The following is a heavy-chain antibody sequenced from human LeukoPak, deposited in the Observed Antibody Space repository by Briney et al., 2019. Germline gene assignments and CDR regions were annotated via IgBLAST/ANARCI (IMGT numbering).Heavy chain of an antibody. V-gene: IGHV4-59*01. Sequence: NPSETLPLTCTVSGGSISSYYWNWIRQPPGKGLEWIGYLFYSGSTKYNPSLKSRVTISVDTSKNQFSLKLSSVTAADTAVYYCARAITMFDAFDIWGQGTMVTVSS. J-gene: IGHJ3*02. D-gene: IGHD3-10*02. CDR2: LFYSGST. CDR1: GGSISSYY. CDR3: ARAITMFDAFDI.